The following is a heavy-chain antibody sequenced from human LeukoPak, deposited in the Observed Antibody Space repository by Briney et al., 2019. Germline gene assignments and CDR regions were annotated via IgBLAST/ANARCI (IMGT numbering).Heavy chain of an antibody. CDR3: ASGYARSARHQSDF. CDR2: ISSSSSTI. D-gene: IGHD5-12*01. CDR1: GFTFSSYS. Sequence: GGSLRLSCAASGFTFSSYSMNWVRQAPGKGLEWVSYISSSSSTIYYADSVKGRFTISRDNAKNSLYLQMNSLRVEDTAVYYCASGYARSARHQSDFWGQGTVVTVSS. V-gene: IGHV3-48*01. J-gene: IGHJ4*02.